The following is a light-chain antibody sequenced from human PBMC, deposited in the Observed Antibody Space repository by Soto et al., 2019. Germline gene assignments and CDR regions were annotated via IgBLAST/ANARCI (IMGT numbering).Light chain of an antibody. V-gene: IGKV1-6*02. CDR1: QDINVY. J-gene: IGKJ4*01. CDR2: STS. CDR3: LQDHNYPLT. Sequence: IQMTQSPSSVSASIGDTVTISCRASQDINVYLGWYQQKPGKAPKVLIYSTSSLQSGVPSRFSGSGSGTGFTLTISSLQPEDFATYYCLQDHNYPLTFGGGTKVDIK.